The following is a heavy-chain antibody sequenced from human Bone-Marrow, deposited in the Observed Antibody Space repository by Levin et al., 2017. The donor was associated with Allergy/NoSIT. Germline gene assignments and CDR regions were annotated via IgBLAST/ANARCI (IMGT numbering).Heavy chain of an antibody. CDR2: INQDGVEA. D-gene: IGHD4-17*01. CDR3: ARVYGFYYYYLDV. CDR1: GFTVSRCW. Sequence: GGSLRLSCAVSGFTVSRCWINWVRQAPGKGLEWVASINQDGVEAYYAESVESRFTISRDNAKNSLYLQMNSLTADDTAVYYCARVYGFYYYYLDVWGQGTTVIVSS. J-gene: IGHJ6*03. V-gene: IGHV3-7*04.